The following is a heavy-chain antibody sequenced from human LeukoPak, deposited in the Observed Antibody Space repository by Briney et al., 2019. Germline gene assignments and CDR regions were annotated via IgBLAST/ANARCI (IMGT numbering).Heavy chain of an antibody. J-gene: IGHJ4*02. Sequence: GGSLRLSCGASGFTFRNAWMSWVRQAPGKGLEWVGRIKSKTDGGTTDYAAPVKGRFTISRDDSKNTLYLQMNSLRAEDTAVYYCARGGDSGYVFDYWGQGTLVTVSS. CDR2: IKSKTDGGTT. V-gene: IGHV3-15*01. CDR1: GFTFRNAW. D-gene: IGHD5-12*01. CDR3: ARGGDSGYVFDY.